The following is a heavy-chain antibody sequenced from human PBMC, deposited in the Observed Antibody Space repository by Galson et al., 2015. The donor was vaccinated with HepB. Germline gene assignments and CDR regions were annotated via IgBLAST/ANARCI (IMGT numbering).Heavy chain of an antibody. J-gene: IGHJ6*02. V-gene: IGHV1-3*01. CDR2: INAGNGNT. CDR3: ARCGQYCSSTSCYRYYYYGMDV. Sequence: SCKASGYTFTSYAMHWVRQAPGQRLEWMGWINAGNGNTKYSQKFQGRVTITRDTSASTAYMELSSLRSEDTAVYYCARCGQYCSSTSCYRYYYYGMDVWGQGTTVTVSS. D-gene: IGHD2-2*01. CDR1: GYTFTSYA.